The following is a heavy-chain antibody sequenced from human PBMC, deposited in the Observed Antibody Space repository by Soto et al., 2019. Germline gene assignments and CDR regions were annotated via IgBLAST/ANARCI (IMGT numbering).Heavy chain of an antibody. V-gene: IGHV1-46*01. J-gene: IGHJ6*02. D-gene: IGHD2-21*01. Sequence: ASVKVSCKASGDTFTTNYLHWVRQAPGQGLEWMGRINPNNGATLYAQEFQGRLILTTDASTSTVYMDPNSVKSEDSAVYYCASRVLCDMDVWGQGTTVTVSS. CDR3: ASRVLCDMDV. CDR1: GDTFTTNY. CDR2: INPNNGAT.